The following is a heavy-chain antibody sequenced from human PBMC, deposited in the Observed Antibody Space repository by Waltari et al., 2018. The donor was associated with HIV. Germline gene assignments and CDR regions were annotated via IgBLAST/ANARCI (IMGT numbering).Heavy chain of an antibody. Sequence: EVQLVESGGGLVQPGGSLRLSCVASGFPFSYNWMSWVRQAPGKGLGGVASVRPDGSGDFYVASAKGRFTISKDNAKNTLYLQMNGLRVEDTAMYYCAKLLDYGTTYDSWGQGTLVTVSS. CDR2: VRPDGSGD. V-gene: IGHV3-7*01. J-gene: IGHJ4*02. D-gene: IGHD1-1*01. CDR1: GFPFSYNW. CDR3: AKLLDYGTTYDS.